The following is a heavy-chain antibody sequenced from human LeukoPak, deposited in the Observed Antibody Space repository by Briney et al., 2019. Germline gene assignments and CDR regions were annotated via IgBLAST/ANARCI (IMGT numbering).Heavy chain of an antibody. CDR3: ARERLYSSGWDLDY. D-gene: IGHD6-19*01. V-gene: IGHV1-8*01. J-gene: IGHJ4*02. CDR1: GYTFTSYD. CDR2: MNPNSGNT. Sequence: ASVKVSCKASGYTFTSYDINWVRQATGQGLEWMGWMNPNSGNTGYAQKFQGRVTMTRNTSISTAYMELSSLRSEDTAVYYCARERLYSSGWDLDYWGQGTLVTVSS.